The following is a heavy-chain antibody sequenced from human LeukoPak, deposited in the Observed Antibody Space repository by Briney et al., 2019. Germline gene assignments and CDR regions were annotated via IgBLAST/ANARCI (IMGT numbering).Heavy chain of an antibody. CDR1: GGSISSGGYY. V-gene: IGHV4-31*03. Sequence: SQTLSLTCTVSGGSISSGGYYWSWIRQHPVKGLEWIGYIYYSGSTYYNTSLKSRVTISVDPSKNQFSLKLSSVSAADTPVYYCARDLVYCSSTSCHRAFDYWGQGTLVTVSS. D-gene: IGHD2-2*01. CDR3: ARDLVYCSSTSCHRAFDY. CDR2: IYYSGST. J-gene: IGHJ4*02.